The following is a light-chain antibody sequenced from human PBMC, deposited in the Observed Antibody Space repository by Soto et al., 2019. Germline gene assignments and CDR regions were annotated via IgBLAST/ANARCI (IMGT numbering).Light chain of an antibody. V-gene: IGKV2-28*01. CDR3: MQALQTPGLT. CDR1: QSLLHSNGYNY. J-gene: IGKJ4*01. Sequence: DIVMTQSPVSLPVTPGEPASISCRSSQSLLHSNGYNYLDWYLQKPGQSPQLLIYLGSHRASGVPDRFSGSGSGTDFTLKISRVVAEDVGVYYCMQALQTPGLTFGGGTKVDIK. CDR2: LGS.